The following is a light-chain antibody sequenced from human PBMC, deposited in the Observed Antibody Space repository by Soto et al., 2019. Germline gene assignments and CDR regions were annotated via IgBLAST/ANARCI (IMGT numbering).Light chain of an antibody. CDR3: QEYNSFSYT. V-gene: IGKV1-5*01. CDR2: DSS. CDR1: QSISSL. J-gene: IGKJ2*01. Sequence: DIQMTQSPSTLSASVGDRVTITCRASQSISSLLAWYQQRPGKAPRLLIYDSSSLESGVPSRFSGTGSGTEFTLTIRSLQPDDFATYSCQEYNSFSYTFGQGTRLEI.